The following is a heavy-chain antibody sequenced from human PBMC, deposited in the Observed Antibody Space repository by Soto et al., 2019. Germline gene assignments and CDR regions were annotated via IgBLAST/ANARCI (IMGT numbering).Heavy chain of an antibody. J-gene: IGHJ6*03. Sequence: PGGSLRLSCAASGFTFSRYGMHWVRQAPGKGLEWVAVIWYDGSNKYYADSVKGRFTISRDNSKNTLYLQMNSLRAEDTAVYYCARVDYDILTGYYTDYYYYYMDVWGKGTTVTVSS. V-gene: IGHV3-33*01. CDR2: IWYDGSNK. D-gene: IGHD3-9*01. CDR3: ARVDYDILTGYYTDYYYYYMDV. CDR1: GFTFSRYG.